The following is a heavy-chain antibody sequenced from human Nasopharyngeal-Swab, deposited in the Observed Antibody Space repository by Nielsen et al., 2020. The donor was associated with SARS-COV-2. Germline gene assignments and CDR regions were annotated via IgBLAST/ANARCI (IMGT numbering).Heavy chain of an antibody. CDR1: GGSISSGGYS. CDR3: ARVGYSNYGEGFDY. D-gene: IGHD4-11*01. CDR2: IYHSGST. V-gene: IGHV4-30-2*01. Sequence: SETLSLTCAVSGGSISSGGYSWSWIRQPPGKGLEWIGYIYHSGSTYYNPSLKSRVTISVDRSKNQFSLKLSSVTAADTAVYYCARVGYSNYGEGFDYWGQGTLVTVSS. J-gene: IGHJ4*02.